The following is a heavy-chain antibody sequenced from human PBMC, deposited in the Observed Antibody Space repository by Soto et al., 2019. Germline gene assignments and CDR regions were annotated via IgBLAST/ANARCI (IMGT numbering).Heavy chain of an antibody. J-gene: IGHJ6*02. CDR2: ISYDGSNK. Sequence: GGSLRLSCAASGFTFSSYAMHWVRQAPGKGLEWVAVISYDGSNKYYADSVKGRFTISRDNSKNTLYLQMNSLRAEDTAVYYCARTTVTTFYYSGMDVWGQGTTVTVSS. V-gene: IGHV3-30*04. D-gene: IGHD4-17*01. CDR3: ARTTVTTFYYSGMDV. CDR1: GFTFSSYA.